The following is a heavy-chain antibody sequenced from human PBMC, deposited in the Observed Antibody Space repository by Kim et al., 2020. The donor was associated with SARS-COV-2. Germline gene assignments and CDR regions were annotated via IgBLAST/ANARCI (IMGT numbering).Heavy chain of an antibody. CDR3: ARMLVVVVAATRVGGWFDP. Sequence: SQTLSLTCAISGDSVSSNSAAWNWIRQSPSRGLEWLGRTYYRSKWYNDYAVSVKSPITINPDTSKNQFSRQLKSVTPEATAVYYCARMLVVVVAATRVGGWFDPWGQGTLVTVSS. D-gene: IGHD2-15*01. V-gene: IGHV6-1*01. J-gene: IGHJ5*02. CDR2: TYYRSKWYN. CDR1: GDSVSSNSAA.